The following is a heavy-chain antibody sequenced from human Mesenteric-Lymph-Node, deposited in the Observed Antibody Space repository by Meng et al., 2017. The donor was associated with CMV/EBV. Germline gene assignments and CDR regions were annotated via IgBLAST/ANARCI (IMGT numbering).Heavy chain of an antibody. D-gene: IGHD5-18*01. CDR1: GFTFTTSG. CDR2: ISHDTNSQ. V-gene: IGHV3-30*03. Sequence: GESLKISCEASGFTFTTSGMHWVRQAPGKRLEWVAVISHDTNSQYYVDSLKGRVTISRDNSKNTLYLQMSSLRGEDTAVYYCARPTLYSYGFRTNHYYGMDVWGQGITVTVSS. J-gene: IGHJ6*02. CDR3: ARPTLYSYGFRTNHYYGMDV.